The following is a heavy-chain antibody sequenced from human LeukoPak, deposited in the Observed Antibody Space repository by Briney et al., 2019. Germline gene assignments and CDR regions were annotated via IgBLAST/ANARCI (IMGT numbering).Heavy chain of an antibody. Sequence: ASVKVSSKAPRYTFTAYYMHWVREAPGQGLEWMGWINSNSGGTNYAQKFQGRVTMTRDTSISTSYMELSRLRSDDTAVYYCARLPFWGQGTTVTVSS. CDR3: ARLPF. V-gene: IGHV1-2*02. J-gene: IGHJ6*02. CDR1: RYTFTAYY. CDR2: INSNSGGT.